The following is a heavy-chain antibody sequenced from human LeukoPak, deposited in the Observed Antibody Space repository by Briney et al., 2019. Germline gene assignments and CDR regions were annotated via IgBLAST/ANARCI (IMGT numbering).Heavy chain of an antibody. Sequence: SVKVSCKASGGTFSSYAISWVRQAPGQGLEWMGRIIPILGIANYAQKFQGRVTMTEDTSTDTAYMELSSLRSEDTAVYYCATPRPMIEGNYFDYWGQGTLVTVSS. D-gene: IGHD3-22*01. V-gene: IGHV1-69*04. J-gene: IGHJ4*02. CDR3: ATPRPMIEGNYFDY. CDR1: GGTFSSYA. CDR2: IIPILGIA.